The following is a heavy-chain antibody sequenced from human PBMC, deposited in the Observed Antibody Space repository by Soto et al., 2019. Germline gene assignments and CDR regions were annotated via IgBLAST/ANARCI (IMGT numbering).Heavy chain of an antibody. CDR1: GGSISSYY. CDR2: IYYSGST. V-gene: IGHV4-59*01. J-gene: IGHJ5*02. CDR3: ARPHGGSSGRDNWFDP. D-gene: IGHD6-25*01. Sequence: QVQLQESGPGLVKPSETLSLTCTVSGGSISSYYWSWIRQPPGKGLEWIGYIYYSGSTNYNPSLKSRVTISVDTSKTQVYLKLSSVNAADTAVYYGARPHGGSSGRDNWFDPWGQGTLVTVSS.